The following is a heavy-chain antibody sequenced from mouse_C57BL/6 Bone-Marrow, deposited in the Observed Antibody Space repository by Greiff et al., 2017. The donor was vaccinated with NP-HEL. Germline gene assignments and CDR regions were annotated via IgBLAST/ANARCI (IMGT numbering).Heavy chain of an antibody. Sequence: VQVVESGAELMKPGASVKLSCKATGYTFTGYWIEWVKQRPGHGLEWIGEILPGSGSTNYNEKFKGKATFTADTSSNTAYMQLSSLTTEDSAIYYCARSLYYYGSSYWFAYWGQGTLVTVSA. D-gene: IGHD1-1*01. CDR1: GYTFTGYW. J-gene: IGHJ3*01. CDR2: ILPGSGST. V-gene: IGHV1-9*01. CDR3: ARSLYYYGSSYWFAY.